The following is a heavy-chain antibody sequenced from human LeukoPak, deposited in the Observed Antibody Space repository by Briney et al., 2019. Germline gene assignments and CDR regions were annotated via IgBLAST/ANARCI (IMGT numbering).Heavy chain of an antibody. J-gene: IGHJ3*02. V-gene: IGHV3-30*04. CDR3: AKDEVFPILWFGELFGAFDI. D-gene: IGHD3-10*01. CDR2: ISYDGSNK. Sequence: GGSLRLSCTASGFTFGDYAMHWVRQAPGKGLEWVAVISYDGSNKYYADSVKGRFTISRDNSKNTLYLQMNSLRAEDTAVYYCAKDEVFPILWFGELFGAFDIWGQGTMVTVSS. CDR1: GFTFGDYA.